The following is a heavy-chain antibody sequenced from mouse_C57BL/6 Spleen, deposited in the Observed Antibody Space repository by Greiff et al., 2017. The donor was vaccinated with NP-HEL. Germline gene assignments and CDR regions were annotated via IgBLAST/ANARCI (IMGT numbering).Heavy chain of an antibody. CDR2: IYPRSGNT. D-gene: IGHD1-1*01. V-gene: IGHV1-81*01. J-gene: IGHJ4*01. Sequence: QVQLQQSGAELARPGASVKLSCKASGYTFTSYGISWVKQRTGQGLEWIGEIYPRSGNTYYNEKFKGKATLTADKSSSTAYMELRSLTSEDSAVYFCARGITTVVATGDYWGQGTSVTVSS. CDR3: ARGITTVVATGDY. CDR1: GYTFTSYG.